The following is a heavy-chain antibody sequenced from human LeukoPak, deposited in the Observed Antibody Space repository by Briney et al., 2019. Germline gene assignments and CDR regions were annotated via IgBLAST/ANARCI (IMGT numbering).Heavy chain of an antibody. CDR1: GYTLTELS. Sequence: ASVKVSCKVSGYTLTELSMHWVRQAPGKGLEWMGIINPNDGRTSYAQRFQGRVTMTRDMSASTVYMEVSSLTSEDTAVYYCARDRVRGVTQLDNWGQGTLVTVSS. D-gene: IGHD3-10*01. CDR2: INPNDGRT. CDR3: ARDRVRGVTQLDN. J-gene: IGHJ4*02. V-gene: IGHV1-46*01.